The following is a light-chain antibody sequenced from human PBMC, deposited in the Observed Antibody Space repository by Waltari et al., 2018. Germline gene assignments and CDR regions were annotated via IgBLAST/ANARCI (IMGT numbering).Light chain of an antibody. CDR1: QNVLYSSNNKNY. Sequence: DIVMTQSPGSLAVSLGERATINCKSSQNVLYSSNNKNYIAWYQQKSGQPPKVLIYWTSTRESGVPDRFSGSGSGTDFALTISSLQAEDVAVYYCQQYYTTPWTFGQGTKVEIK. CDR3: QQYYTTPWT. V-gene: IGKV4-1*01. J-gene: IGKJ1*01. CDR2: WTS.